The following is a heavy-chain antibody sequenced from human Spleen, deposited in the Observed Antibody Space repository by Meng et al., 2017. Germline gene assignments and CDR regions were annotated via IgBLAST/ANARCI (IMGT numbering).Heavy chain of an antibody. CDR3: RLAYCMGDCVDY. Sequence: QVQVQQVGAGLLNLSESLSLTCAFYGGSFSAYDWSWIRQPPGKGLEWLGQINHSGSTNDNPSLKSRVTSSIDKSRNQLTLKLSSVTAADTAVYYCRLAYCMGDCVDYWGQGTLVTVSS. J-gene: IGHJ4*02. CDR1: GGSFSAYD. D-gene: IGHD2-21*01. V-gene: IGHV4-34*01. CDR2: INHSGST.